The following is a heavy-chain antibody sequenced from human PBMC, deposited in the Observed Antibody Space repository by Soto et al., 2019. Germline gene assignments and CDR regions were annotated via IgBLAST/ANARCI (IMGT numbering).Heavy chain of an antibody. CDR1: GDTFTSSY. Sequence: GAPAELTSKACGDTFTSSYMHCARQAPRPGLEWMGWINPNSGGTNYAQKFQGRVTMTRDTSISTAYMELSRLRSDDTAVYYCARDHVERWLQFNLLGMDVWGQGTTVTVSS. CDR3: ARDHVERWLQFNLLGMDV. CDR2: INPNSGGT. V-gene: IGHV1-2*02. J-gene: IGHJ6*02. D-gene: IGHD5-12*01.